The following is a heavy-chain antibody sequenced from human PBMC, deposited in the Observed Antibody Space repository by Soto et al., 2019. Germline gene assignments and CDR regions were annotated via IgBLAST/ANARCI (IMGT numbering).Heavy chain of an antibody. D-gene: IGHD4-17*01. J-gene: IGHJ4*02. CDR2: IIPFFGTA. CDR1: GGTFSTCG. Sequence: GASVKVSCKASGGTFSTCGISWVRQARGQGLEWMGGIIPFFGTARYSQKFEDRITITADESTNTVYMDLRSLTSEDTAIYYCAKSAPMDAGDKYYYDFWGQGAPVTVPQ. CDR3: AKSAPMDAGDKYYYDF. V-gene: IGHV1-69*13.